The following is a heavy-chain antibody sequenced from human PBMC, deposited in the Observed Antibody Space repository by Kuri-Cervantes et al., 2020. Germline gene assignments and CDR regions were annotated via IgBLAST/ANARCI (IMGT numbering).Heavy chain of an antibody. V-gene: IGHV4-39*02. Sequence: GSLRLSCTVSGGSISNNNYYWGWIRQPPGKGLDWIATIYYAGSTYYSPSLKGRATISVDTSKNQFSLKLSSVTAADTAVYYCARDRGAEGNPYYYYGMGVWGQGTMVTVSS. CDR1: GGSISNNNYY. CDR2: IYYAGST. CDR3: ARDRGAEGNPYYYYGMGV. J-gene: IGHJ6*02. D-gene: IGHD4-23*01.